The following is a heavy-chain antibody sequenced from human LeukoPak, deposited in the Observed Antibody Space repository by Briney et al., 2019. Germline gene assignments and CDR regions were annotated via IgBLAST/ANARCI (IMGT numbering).Heavy chain of an antibody. CDR2: IGYDGSNK. V-gene: IGHV3-30*02. CDR1: GVTFGSYG. J-gene: IGHJ4*02. Sequence: GGSLRLSCAAAGVTFGSYGIHWVRQTPGKGLEWVSFIGYDGSNKQFADSAKGRFTISRDNSKNTLYLHMSSLSAEDTAVYYCVRDATGSLDYWGQGTLVTVSS. CDR3: VRDATGSLDY. D-gene: IGHD1-26*01.